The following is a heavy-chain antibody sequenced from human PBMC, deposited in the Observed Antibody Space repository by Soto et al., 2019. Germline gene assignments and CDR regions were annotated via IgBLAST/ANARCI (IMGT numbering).Heavy chain of an antibody. CDR3: ASGSLYDSSGSLIINAFDI. V-gene: IGHV1-69*13. D-gene: IGHD3-22*01. CDR1: GGTFSSYA. CDR2: IIPIFGTA. J-gene: IGHJ3*02. Sequence: GVSVKVSCKASGGTFSSYAISWVRQAPGQGLEWMGGIIPIFGTANYAQKFQGRVTITADESTSTAYMELSSLRSEDTAVYYCASGSLYDSSGSLIINAFDIWGQGTMVTVSS.